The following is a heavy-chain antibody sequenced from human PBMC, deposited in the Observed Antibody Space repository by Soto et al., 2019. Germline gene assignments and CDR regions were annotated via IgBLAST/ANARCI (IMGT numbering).Heavy chain of an antibody. CDR2: IYHSGST. J-gene: IGHJ4*02. CDR3: ARVGVAGTGVDY. Sequence: QVQLQESGPGLVKPSGTLSLTCAVSGGSISSSNWWSWVRQPPGKGLEWIGEIYHSGSTNYNPSRESRATISVDESRNQSSLKSSSVTAADTAVYSCARVGVAGTGVDYWGQGTLVSVS. V-gene: IGHV4-4*02. D-gene: IGHD6-19*01. CDR1: GGSISSSNW.